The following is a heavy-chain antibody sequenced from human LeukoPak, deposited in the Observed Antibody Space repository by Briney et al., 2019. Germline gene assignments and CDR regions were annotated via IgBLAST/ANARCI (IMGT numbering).Heavy chain of an antibody. CDR3: AREGGLGYCSGGSCYPTGADY. Sequence: ASVKVSCKASGYTFTGYYMHWVRQAPGQGLEWMGWINPNSGGTNYAQKFQGRVTMTRDTSISTAYMELSRLRSDDTAVYYCAREGGLGYCSGGSCYPTGADYWGQGTLVTVSS. CDR1: GYTFTGYY. CDR2: INPNSGGT. J-gene: IGHJ4*02. V-gene: IGHV1-2*02. D-gene: IGHD2-15*01.